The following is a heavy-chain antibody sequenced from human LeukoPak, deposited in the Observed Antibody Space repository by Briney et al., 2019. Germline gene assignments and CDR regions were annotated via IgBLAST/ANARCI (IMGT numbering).Heavy chain of an antibody. CDR3: ARDGPHLGYYYMDV. D-gene: IGHD7-27*01. CDR1: GYTFTGYY. CDR2: INPNSGGT. J-gene: IGHJ6*03. Sequence: GASVKVSCRASGYTFTGYYMHWVRQAPGQGLEWMGWINPNSGGTNYAQKFQGRVTMTRDTSISTAYMELSRLRSDDTAVYYCARDGPHLGYYYMDVWGKGTTVTISS. V-gene: IGHV1-2*02.